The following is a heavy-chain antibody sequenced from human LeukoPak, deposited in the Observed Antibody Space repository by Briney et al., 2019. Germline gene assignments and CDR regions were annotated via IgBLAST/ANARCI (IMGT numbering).Heavy chain of an antibody. D-gene: IGHD6-13*01. J-gene: IGHJ2*01. CDR2: ISGSGGST. CDR1: GFTFSSYA. V-gene: IGHV3-23*01. Sequence: PGGSLRLSCAASGFTFSSYAMSWVRQAPGKGLEWVSAISGSGGSTYYADSVKGRFTISRDNSKNTLYLQMNSLRAEDTAVYYCAKYYSSSEFQLAGNWYFDLWGRGTLVTVSS. CDR3: AKYYSSSEFQLAGNWYFDL.